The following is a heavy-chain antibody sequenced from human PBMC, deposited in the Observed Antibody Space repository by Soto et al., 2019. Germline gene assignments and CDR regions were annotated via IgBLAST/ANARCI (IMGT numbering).Heavy chain of an antibody. CDR3: ARDLPSSSSWYDY. J-gene: IGHJ4*02. CDR2: ISSSSSYI. Sequence: GGSLRLSCAASGFTFSSYAMHWVRQAPGKGLEWVSSISSSSSYIYYADSVKGRFTISRDNAKNSLYLQMNSLRAEDTAVYYCARDLPSSSSWYDYWGQGTLVTVSS. V-gene: IGHV3-21*01. CDR1: GFTFSSYA. D-gene: IGHD6-13*01.